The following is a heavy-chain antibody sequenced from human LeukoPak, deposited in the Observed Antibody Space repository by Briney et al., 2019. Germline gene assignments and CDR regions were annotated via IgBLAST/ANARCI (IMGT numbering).Heavy chain of an antibody. V-gene: IGHV3-64*01. J-gene: IGHJ3*02. CDR1: GFTFSYYA. CDR3: ARVKVSGAFDI. CDR2: ISSNGGNT. Sequence: GGSLRLSCAASGFTFSYYAMHWVRQAPGKGLEFVSAISSNGGNTYYANSVKGRFTISRDNSKNTLYLQMGSLRADDMAVYYCARVKVSGAFDIWGQGTMVTVSS. D-gene: IGHD1-14*01.